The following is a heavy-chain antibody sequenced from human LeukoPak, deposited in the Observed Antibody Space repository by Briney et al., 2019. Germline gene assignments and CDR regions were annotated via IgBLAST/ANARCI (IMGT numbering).Heavy chain of an antibody. Sequence: TGGSLRLSCAASGFTFDDYAMHRVRQAPGKGLEWVSGISWNSGSIGYADSVKGRFTISRDNAKNSLYLQMNSLRAEDTALYYCAKDGRAFDRSGFDYWGQGTLVTVSS. J-gene: IGHJ4*02. V-gene: IGHV3-9*01. CDR2: ISWNSGSI. D-gene: IGHD3-22*01. CDR3: AKDGRAFDRSGFDY. CDR1: GFTFDDYA.